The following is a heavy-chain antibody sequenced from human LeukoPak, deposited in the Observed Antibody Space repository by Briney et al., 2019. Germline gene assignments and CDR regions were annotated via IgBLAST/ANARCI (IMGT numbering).Heavy chain of an antibody. CDR2: ISGSGDST. D-gene: IGHD3-22*01. J-gene: IGHJ4*02. CDR1: GFTFSNYG. Sequence: GGSLRLSCAGSGFTFSNYGMSWVRQAPGRGLEWVSSISGSGDSTYYADSVKGRFTISRDISKNTLYLQMNSLRAEDTAVYYCAKGIDSSGYYPFDYWGQGALVTVSS. V-gene: IGHV3-23*01. CDR3: AKGIDSSGYYPFDY.